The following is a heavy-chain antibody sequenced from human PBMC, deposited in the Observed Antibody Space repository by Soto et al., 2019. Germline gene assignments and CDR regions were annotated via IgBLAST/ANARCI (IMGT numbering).Heavy chain of an antibody. CDR2: ISYAGNNV. V-gene: IGHV3-30*18. Sequence: LRRSCTASGCTFRNFVRHWVRQAPGKGLEWVAVISYAGNNVYYADSVKVRFTISRDNSGNTLYLEMSSLRGEDTAVSYCAKDQSSIFRSGSGMDVWGQGTKVTVSS. J-gene: IGHJ6*02. D-gene: IGHD3-3*01. CDR3: AKDQSSIFRSGSGMDV. CDR1: GCTFRNFV.